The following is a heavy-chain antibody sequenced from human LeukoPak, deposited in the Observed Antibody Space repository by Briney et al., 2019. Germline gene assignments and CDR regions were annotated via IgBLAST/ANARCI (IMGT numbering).Heavy chain of an antibody. CDR2: INHSGST. V-gene: IGHV4-34*01. J-gene: IGHJ6*02. Sequence: SETLSLTCAVYGGSFSGYYWSWIRQPPGKGLEWIGEINHSGSTNYNPSLRSRVTISVDTSKNQFSLKLSSVTAADTAVYYCASWGPRRGYCSGGSCYRYYYGMDVWGQGTTVTVSS. CDR1: GGSFSGYY. CDR3: ASWGPRRGYCSGGSCYRYYYGMDV. D-gene: IGHD2-15*01.